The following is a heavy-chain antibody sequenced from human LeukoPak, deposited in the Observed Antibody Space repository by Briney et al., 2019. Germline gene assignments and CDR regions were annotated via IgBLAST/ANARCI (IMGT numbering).Heavy chain of an antibody. CDR3: ARDKPYYYDSSGYSGDY. V-gene: IGHV1-18*01. J-gene: IGHJ4*02. CDR1: GYTFTSYG. D-gene: IGHD3-22*01. CDR2: ISAYNDNT. Sequence: ASVKVSCKASGYTFTSYGISCVRQAPGQGLEWMGWISAYNDNTNYAQKLQGRLTMTTDTSTSTAYMELRSLRSDDTAVYYCARDKPYYYDSSGYSGDYWGQGTLVAVSS.